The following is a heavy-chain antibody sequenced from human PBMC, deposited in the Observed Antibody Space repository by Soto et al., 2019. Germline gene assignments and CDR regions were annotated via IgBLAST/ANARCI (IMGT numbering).Heavy chain of an antibody. CDR3: AKALIVVVPAATYYFDY. J-gene: IGHJ4*02. D-gene: IGHD2-2*01. CDR1: GFTFSSYA. Sequence: GGSLRLSCAASGFTFSSYAMSWVRQAPGKGLEWVSAISGSGGSTYYADSVKGRFTISSDNSKNTLYLKMNSLRAEDTAVYYCAKALIVVVPAATYYFDYWGQGTLVTVSS. CDR2: ISGSGGST. V-gene: IGHV3-23*01.